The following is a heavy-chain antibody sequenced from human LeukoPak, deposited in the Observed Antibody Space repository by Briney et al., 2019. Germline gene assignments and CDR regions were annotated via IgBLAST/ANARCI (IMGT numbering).Heavy chain of an antibody. Sequence: SETLSLTCTVSGGSISSFYWSWIRQPPGKGLEWIGYIYPSGSTNYNPSLKSRVTISVDTSKNQFSLKLSSVTAADTAVYYCASRTRDGYNYGDYWGQGTLVTVSS. V-gene: IGHV4-4*09. CDR3: ASRTRDGYNYGDY. CDR1: GGSISSFY. D-gene: IGHD5-24*01. CDR2: IYPSGST. J-gene: IGHJ4*02.